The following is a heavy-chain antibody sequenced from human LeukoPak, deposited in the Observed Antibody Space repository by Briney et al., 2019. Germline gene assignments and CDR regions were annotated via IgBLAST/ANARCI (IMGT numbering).Heavy chain of an antibody. CDR1: GFTFRSYW. CDR3: ASDYYGMDV. J-gene: IGHJ6*02. CDR2: INRDGNTT. V-gene: IGHV3-74*01. Sequence: PGGSLRLSCEASGFTFRSYWMNWVRQATGKGLVWVSRINRDGNTTNYADSVKGRFTTSRDNAKNTLYLQMNSLRVEGTAVYYCASDYYGMDVWGQGTTVTVSS.